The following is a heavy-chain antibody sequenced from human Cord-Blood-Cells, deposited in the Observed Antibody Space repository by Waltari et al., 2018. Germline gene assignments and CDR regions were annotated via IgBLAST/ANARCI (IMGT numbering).Heavy chain of an antibody. CDR1: GGSFSGDY. Sequence: QVQLQQWGAGLLKPSETLSLTCAVYGGSFSGDYWSWIRQPPGKGLEWIGEINHSGSTNYNPSLKSRVTISVDTSKNQFSLKLSSVTAADTAVYYCARLFLDTAMVTDYYYGMDVWGQGTTVTVSS. CDR3: ARLFLDTAMVTDYYYGMDV. D-gene: IGHD5-18*01. J-gene: IGHJ6*02. CDR2: INHSGST. V-gene: IGHV4-34*01.